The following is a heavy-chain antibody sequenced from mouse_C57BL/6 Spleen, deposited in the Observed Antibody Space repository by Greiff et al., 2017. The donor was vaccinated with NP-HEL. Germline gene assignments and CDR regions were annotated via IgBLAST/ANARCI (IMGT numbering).Heavy chain of an antibody. D-gene: IGHD2-1*01. CDR3: ARDGNYPMDY. J-gene: IGHJ4*01. CDR1: GYSFTGYF. Sequence: VQLKESGPELVKPGDSVKISCKASGYSFTGYFMNWVMQSHGKSLEWIGRINPYNGDTFYNQKFKGKATLTVDKSSSTAHMELRSLTSEDSAVYYCARDGNYPMDYWGQGTSVTVSS. V-gene: IGHV1-20*01. CDR2: INPYNGDT.